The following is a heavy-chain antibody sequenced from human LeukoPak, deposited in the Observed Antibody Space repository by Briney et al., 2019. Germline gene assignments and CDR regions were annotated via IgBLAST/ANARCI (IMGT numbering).Heavy chain of an antibody. CDR3: ARVLRYCSGGNCYSGGLGYMDV. V-gene: IGHV3-48*04. CDR1: GFTFSSSA. CDR2: ISRSGSTK. J-gene: IGHJ6*03. D-gene: IGHD2-15*01. Sequence: GGSLRLSCAASGFTFSSSAMNWVRQAPGRGLEWVSSISRSGSTKYYADSVKGRFTISRDNAKNSLFLQMNSLRAEDTAVYYCARVLRYCSGGNCYSGGLGYMDVWGKGTTVTISS.